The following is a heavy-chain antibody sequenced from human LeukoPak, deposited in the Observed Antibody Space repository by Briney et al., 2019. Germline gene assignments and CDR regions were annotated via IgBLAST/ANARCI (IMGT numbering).Heavy chain of an antibody. D-gene: IGHD1-7*01. CDR2: IKQDETEK. CDR1: GFTFSNFW. V-gene: IGHV3-7*01. Sequence: GESLRLSCTASGFTFSNFWMGWVRQAPGKGLEWVANIKQDETEKFYLGSVKGRFTISRDNAKNSLYLQMNSLRAEDTAVYYCAREDNWNYSPPFDYWGQGTLVTVSS. CDR3: AREDNWNYSPPFDY. J-gene: IGHJ4*02.